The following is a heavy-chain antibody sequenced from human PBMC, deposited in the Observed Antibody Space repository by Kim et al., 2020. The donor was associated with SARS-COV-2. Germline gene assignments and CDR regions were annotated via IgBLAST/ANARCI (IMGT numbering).Heavy chain of an antibody. CDR2: ISGTGYTT. V-gene: IGHV3-23*01. D-gene: IGHD3-10*01. Sequence: GGSLRLSCAASGFTFSSYAMSWVRQAPGKGPEWVSVISGTGYTTYYADSVRGRSTISRDNYESTLSLQMDSLRAEDTAVYYCARDPYYGSRDRYWYFDLWGRGTLVTVSS. CDR1: GFTFSSYA. J-gene: IGHJ2*01. CDR3: ARDPYYGSRDRYWYFDL.